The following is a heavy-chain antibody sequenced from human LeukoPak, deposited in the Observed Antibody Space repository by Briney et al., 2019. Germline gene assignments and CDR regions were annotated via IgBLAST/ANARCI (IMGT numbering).Heavy chain of an antibody. CDR1: GGSISSGDYY. CDR3: ARGSGRERAGDY. Sequence: SQTLSLTCTVSGGSISSGDYYWSWLRQPPGTGLEWIGYIYYSGSTYYNPSLKSRVTISVDTSKNQFSLKLSSVTAADTAVYYCARGSGRERAGDYWGQGTLVTVSS. V-gene: IGHV4-30-4*01. CDR2: IYYSGST. D-gene: IGHD1-26*01. J-gene: IGHJ4*02.